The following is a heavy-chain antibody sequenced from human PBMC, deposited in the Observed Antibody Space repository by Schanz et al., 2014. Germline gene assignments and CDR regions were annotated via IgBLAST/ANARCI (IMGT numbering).Heavy chain of an antibody. V-gene: IGHV3-23*04. CDR3: ARGTDWNLHY. CDR2: LSGSGGST. CDR1: GFSFSSYS. J-gene: IGHJ4*02. Sequence: EADLVESGGGLIQRGESLRLSCSASGFSFSSYSMNWVRQAPGKGLEWVSALSGSGGSTYYADSVKGRFTISRDNSKNTLYLQMNSLRAGDTAVYYCARGTDWNLHYWGQGALVTVSS. D-gene: IGHD1-1*01.